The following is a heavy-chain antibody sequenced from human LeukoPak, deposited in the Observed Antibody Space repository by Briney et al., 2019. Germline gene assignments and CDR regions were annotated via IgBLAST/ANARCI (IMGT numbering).Heavy chain of an antibody. Sequence: PSETLSLTCTVSGGSINSGDYYWVWIRQPPGKGLEWIGSIYYSGSTSYNPSLKSRVTMTVDTSKSQFSLKLTSVTVADTAIYYCVRDQYGYSFAYWGQGILATVSS. J-gene: IGHJ4*02. CDR3: VRDQYGYSFAY. CDR2: IYYSGST. V-gene: IGHV4-39*07. CDR1: GGSINSGDYY. D-gene: IGHD2-21*01.